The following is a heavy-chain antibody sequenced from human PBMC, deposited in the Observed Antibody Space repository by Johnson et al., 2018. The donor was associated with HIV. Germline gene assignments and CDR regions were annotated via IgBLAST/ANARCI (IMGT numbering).Heavy chain of an antibody. J-gene: IGHJ3*02. V-gene: IGHV3-9*01. CDR2: ISWNSGSI. Sequence: AASGFTFDDYAMHWVRQAPGKGLEWVSGISWNSGSIGYADSVKGRFTISRDNAKNSLYLQMNSLRAEDTAWYYCAKDISIVGRTGNAFDIWGQGTMVTVSS. D-gene: IGHD1-26*01. CDR1: GFTFDDYA. CDR3: AKDISIVGRTGNAFDI.